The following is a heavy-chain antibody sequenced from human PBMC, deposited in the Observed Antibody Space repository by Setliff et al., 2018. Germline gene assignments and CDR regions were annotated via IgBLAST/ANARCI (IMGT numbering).Heavy chain of an antibody. CDR3: AREGVDTRSSTDYRYYMDV. CDR2: TIPMFGTT. D-gene: IGHD5-18*01. CDR1: GDTFSSYG. J-gene: IGHJ6*03. Sequence: SVKVSCKASGDTFSSYGISWVRQAPGQGLEWMGGTIPMFGTTDYARKFQGRVTIITDESTSTAYMELRSLRTEDTAVYYCAREGVDTRSSTDYRYYMDVWGKGTTVTV. V-gene: IGHV1-69*05.